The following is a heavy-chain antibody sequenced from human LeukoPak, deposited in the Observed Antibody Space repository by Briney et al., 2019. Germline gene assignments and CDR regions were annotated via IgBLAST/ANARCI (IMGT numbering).Heavy chain of an antibody. J-gene: IGHJ4*02. CDR1: GFTVSSSY. Sequence: GGSLRLSCAASGFTVSSSYMSWVRQAPGKGLEWISYIDSDTYGNTIYYPHTVKGRFTISRDNAKNSLYLQMDSLRDEDTAVYYCARDRDYAFDYWGQGTLVTVSS. V-gene: IGHV3-48*02. CDR2: IDSDTYGNTI. D-gene: IGHD4-17*01. CDR3: ARDRDYAFDY.